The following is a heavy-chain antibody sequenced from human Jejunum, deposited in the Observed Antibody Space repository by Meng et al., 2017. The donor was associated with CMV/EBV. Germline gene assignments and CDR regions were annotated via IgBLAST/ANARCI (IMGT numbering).Heavy chain of an antibody. Sequence: CAASGFAFSGYWMHWVRQAAGKGLVWVSRINSDGSTTNYADSVKGRFTISRDDAKNTLYLQMNSLRAEDTAVYYCASSIEATGDHWGQGTLVTVSS. V-gene: IGHV3-74*01. CDR2: INSDGSTT. CDR3: ASSIEATGDH. D-gene: IGHD6-13*01. J-gene: IGHJ4*02. CDR1: GFAFSGYW.